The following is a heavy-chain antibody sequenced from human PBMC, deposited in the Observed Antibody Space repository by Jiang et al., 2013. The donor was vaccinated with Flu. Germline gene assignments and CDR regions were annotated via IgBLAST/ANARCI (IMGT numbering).Heavy chain of an antibody. CDR2: IDPSDSYT. J-gene: IGHJ3*02. CDR1: GYSFTSYW. Sequence: KKPGESLRISCKGSGYSFTSYWISWVRQMPGKGLEWMGRIDPSDSYTNYSPSFQGHVTISADKSISTAYLQWSSLKASDTAMYYCASAPYPYDSSGYYYGDAFDIWGQGTMVTVSS. CDR3: ASAPYPYDSSGYYYGDAFDI. V-gene: IGHV5-10-1*01. D-gene: IGHD3-22*01.